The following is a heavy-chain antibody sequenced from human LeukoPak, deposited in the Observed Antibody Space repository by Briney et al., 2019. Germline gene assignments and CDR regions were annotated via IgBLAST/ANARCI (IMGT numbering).Heavy chain of an antibody. Sequence: PGGSLRLSCAASGFTFSSYWMSWVRQAPGKGLEWVANIKQDGSEKYYVDSVKGRFTISRDNAKNSLYLQMNSLRAEDTAVYYCAREGQLVFNSMFNGYWGQGTLVTVSS. CDR1: GFTFSSYW. CDR2: IKQDGSEK. V-gene: IGHV3-7*01. J-gene: IGHJ4*02. D-gene: IGHD6-13*01. CDR3: AREGQLVFNSMFNGY.